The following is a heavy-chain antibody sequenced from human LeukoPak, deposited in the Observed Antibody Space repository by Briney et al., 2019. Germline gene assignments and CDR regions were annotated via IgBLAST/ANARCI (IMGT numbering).Heavy chain of an antibody. V-gene: IGHV3-23*01. CDR2: ISGSGSYA. D-gene: IGHD2-15*01. CDR1: GLTFSSYA. Sequence: PGGSLRPSCAASGLTFSSYAMNWVRQAPGKGLEWVSVISGSGSYAYYADSVKGRFTISRDNSKNTLYLQMNSLRAEDTAVYYCAKEGGGSSNRYFQHWGQGTLVTVSS. CDR3: AKEGGGSSNRYFQH. J-gene: IGHJ1*01.